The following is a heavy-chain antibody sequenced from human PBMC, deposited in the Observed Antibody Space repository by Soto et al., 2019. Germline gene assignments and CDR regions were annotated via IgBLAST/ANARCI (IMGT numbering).Heavy chain of an antibody. J-gene: IGHJ6*02. D-gene: IGHD2-2*01. V-gene: IGHV3-7*01. Sequence: EVQLVESGGGLVQPGGSLTLSCAASGFTFGDFWMNWVRQAPGKGLEWVANIKEDGSEKYFLDSVKGRFTISRDNAKNSLYLQINSLSAEDTGVYYCARDLGRTAAGYYYYDAMDVWGQGTTVTVSS. CDR3: ARDLGRTAAGYYYYDAMDV. CDR2: IKEDGSEK. CDR1: GFTFGDFW.